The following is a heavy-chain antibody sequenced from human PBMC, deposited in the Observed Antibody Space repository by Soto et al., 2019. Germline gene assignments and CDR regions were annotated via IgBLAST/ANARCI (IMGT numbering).Heavy chain of an antibody. D-gene: IGHD3-3*01. V-gene: IGHV3-21*01. J-gene: IGHJ6*02. CDR3: ARDLITIFGGGMVV. CDR2: ISATSNHI. Sequence: GGSLRLSCVASDFTFSTYSMNWVRQAPGKGLEWVAYISATSNHIYYADSLKGRFTISRDNAKSSLYLHMNSLRAEDTAVYFCARDLITIFGGGMVVWGQGNTVTVSS. CDR1: DFTFSTYS.